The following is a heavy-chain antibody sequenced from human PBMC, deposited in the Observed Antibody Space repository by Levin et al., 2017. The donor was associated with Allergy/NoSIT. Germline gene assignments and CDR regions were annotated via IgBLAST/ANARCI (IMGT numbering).Heavy chain of an antibody. D-gene: IGHD3-16*01. Sequence: SETLSLTCAVYGGSLSGYYWSWIRQPPGKGLEWLGEINHSGSTTYNPSLKSRVTISVDTSKNQFSLRLSSVTAADTAVYYCASYLYGGLDYWGRGTLVTVSS. CDR1: GGSLSGYY. CDR2: INHSGST. J-gene: IGHJ4*02. V-gene: IGHV4-34*01. CDR3: ASYLYGGLDY.